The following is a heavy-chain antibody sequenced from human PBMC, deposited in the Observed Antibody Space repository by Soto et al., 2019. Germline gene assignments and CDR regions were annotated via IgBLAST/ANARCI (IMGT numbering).Heavy chain of an antibody. CDR1: GFTFSTYW. Sequence: EVQLVESGGGLVQPGGSLRLSCAASGFTFSTYWMHWVRQVPGKGLVYVSRINGDGNSISYADSVKGRFTISRDNARNTLDLQMNSLSGEDTAVYHCGRSLVGAFNWRDLWGQGTLVTVSS. CDR3: GRSLVGAFNWRDL. J-gene: IGHJ5*02. V-gene: IGHV3-74*01. D-gene: IGHD1-26*01. CDR2: INGDGNSI.